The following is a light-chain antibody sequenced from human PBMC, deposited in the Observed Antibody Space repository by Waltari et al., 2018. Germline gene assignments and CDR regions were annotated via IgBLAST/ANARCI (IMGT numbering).Light chain of an antibody. CDR2: GAS. J-gene: IGKJ5*01. CDR3: QQYGSSQIT. CDR1: QSVSSNY. V-gene: IGKV3-20*01. Sequence: EIVLTQSPGTLSLSPGERATLSCRASQSVSSNYLAWYQQKPGQAPRLRIYGASSRATGIPDRFSGSGSGTDFTLTISRLEPEDFAVYYCQQYGSSQITFGQGTRLEIK.